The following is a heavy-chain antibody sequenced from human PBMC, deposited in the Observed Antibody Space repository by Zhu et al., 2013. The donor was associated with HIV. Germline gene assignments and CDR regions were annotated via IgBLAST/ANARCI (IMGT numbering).Heavy chain of an antibody. Sequence: QMQLVQSGPEVKKPGTSVKVSCKASGFTFSSSAMQWVRQARGQRLEWIGWIVVGSGDTNYAQRFQERVTISRDMSTSTAYMELRSLRSDDTAVYYCARDRSENQLLADYYYYGLDVWGQGTTVTVSS. CDR3: ARDRSENQLLADYYYYGLDV. V-gene: IGHV1-58*02. CDR2: IVVGSGDT. D-gene: IGHD1-7*01. CDR1: GFTFSSSA. J-gene: IGHJ6*02.